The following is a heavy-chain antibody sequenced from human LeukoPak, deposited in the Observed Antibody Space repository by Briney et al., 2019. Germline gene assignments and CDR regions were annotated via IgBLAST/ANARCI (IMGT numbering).Heavy chain of an antibody. D-gene: IGHD1-26*01. CDR3: TRSESGTYKGGFDF. CDR2: IRSKTYGGTG. V-gene: IGHV3-49*03. J-gene: IGHJ4*02. Sequence: GVLRLSCTASGFTFGDYAMNWFRQAPGKGLEWVGFIRSKTYGGTGEYAASAKGRFTISRDDSKSIAHLQMNSLKTEDTAVYYCTRSESGTYKGGFDFWGQGTLVTVSS. CDR1: GFTFGDYA.